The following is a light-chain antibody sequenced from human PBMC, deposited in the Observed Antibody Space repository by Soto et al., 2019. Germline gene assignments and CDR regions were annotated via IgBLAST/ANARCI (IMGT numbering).Light chain of an antibody. V-gene: IGKV3D-20*01. CDR2: DTS. CDR1: QSVSSSY. CDR3: QQYGSSPIT. Sequence: VVLTQSPATLSLSPGERGTLSCGASQSVSSSYVAWYQHKPGLAPRLLIHDTSSRAIGIPDRLSGSKSGTNFTLTIRRMEPEDVGTYYCQQYGSSPITFGQGTLLEIK. J-gene: IGKJ5*01.